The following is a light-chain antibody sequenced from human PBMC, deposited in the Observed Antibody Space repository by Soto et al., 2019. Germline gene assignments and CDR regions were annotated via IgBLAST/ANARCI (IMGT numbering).Light chain of an antibody. Sequence: ESVLTQSPGTLSLSPGERATLSCRASQSVRNVYLAWYQQKPGQAPRLLIYDASNRATGIPDRFSGSGSGTDFTLTINRLEPEDFAVYYCQQSGSSPRTFGQGTKV. CDR3: QQSGSSPRT. J-gene: IGKJ2*01. CDR2: DAS. CDR1: QSVRNVY. V-gene: IGKV3-20*01.